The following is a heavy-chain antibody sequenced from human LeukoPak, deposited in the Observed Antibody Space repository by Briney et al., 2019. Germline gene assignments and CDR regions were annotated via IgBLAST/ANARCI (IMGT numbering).Heavy chain of an antibody. CDR2: INHSGST. D-gene: IGHD2-2*01. CDR1: GGSFSGYY. Sequence: PSETLSLTCAVYGGSFSGYYWSWIRQPPGKGLEWIGEINHSGSTNYNPSLKSRVTISVDTSKNQFSLKLSSVTAADTAVYYCAREGYCSSTSCYPEPDAFDIWGQGTMVTVSS. CDR3: AREGYCSSTSCYPEPDAFDI. J-gene: IGHJ3*02. V-gene: IGHV4-34*01.